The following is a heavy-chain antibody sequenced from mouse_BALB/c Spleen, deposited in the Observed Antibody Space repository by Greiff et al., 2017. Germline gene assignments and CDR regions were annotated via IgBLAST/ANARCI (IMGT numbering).Heavy chain of an antibody. J-gene: IGHJ4*01. Sequence: VQLQQSGAELVRSGASVKLSCTASGFNIKDYYMHWVKQRPEQGLEWIGWIDPENGDTEYAPKFQGKATMTADTSSNTAYLQLSSLTSEDTAVYYCNSQGNPYAMDYWGQGTSVTVSS. D-gene: IGHD2-1*01. CDR2: IDPENGDT. V-gene: IGHV14-4*02. CDR1: GFNIKDYY. CDR3: NSQGNPYAMDY.